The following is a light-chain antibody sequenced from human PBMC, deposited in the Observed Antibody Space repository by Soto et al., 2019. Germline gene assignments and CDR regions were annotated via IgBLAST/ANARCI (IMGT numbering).Light chain of an antibody. Sequence: DIVMTQSPLSLPVTPGEPASISCRSSQSLLHSNGYNYLDWYLQKPGQSPQLLIYLGSNRASGVPERVSGRGSGTDFTLKISRVEAEEVGVYYCMQALPTPIHFGQGNRLEIK. V-gene: IGKV2-28*01. J-gene: IGKJ5*01. CDR1: QSLLHSNGYNY. CDR3: MQALPTPIH. CDR2: LGS.